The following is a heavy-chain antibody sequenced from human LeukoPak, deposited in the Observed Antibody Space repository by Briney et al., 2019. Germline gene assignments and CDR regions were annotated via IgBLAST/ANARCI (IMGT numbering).Heavy chain of an antibody. V-gene: IGHV3-7*05. J-gene: IGHJ3*02. Sequence: GSLRLSCAASGFTFSISWMTWVRQAPGKGLEWVANINQDGSEKYYVDSVKGRFTISRDNAKNSLYLQMNSLRAEDTAVYYCARAVHYAFDIWGQGTMVTVSS. CDR2: INQDGSEK. CDR1: GFTFSISW. CDR3: ARAVHYAFDI.